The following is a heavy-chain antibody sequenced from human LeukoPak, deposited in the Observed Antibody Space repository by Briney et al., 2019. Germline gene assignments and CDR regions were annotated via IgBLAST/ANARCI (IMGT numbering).Heavy chain of an antibody. D-gene: IGHD6-25*01. Sequence: SETLSLTCTVSGGSISGYYWGWIRQPAGKGLEWIGRMSTSGNSNYIPSLVSRVTMSVDTSKNQFSLNLSSVTAADTAVYYCARESGSMRWFDPWGQGTLVTVSS. J-gene: IGHJ5*02. CDR2: MSTSGNS. V-gene: IGHV4-4*07. CDR3: ARESGSMRWFDP. CDR1: GGSISGYY.